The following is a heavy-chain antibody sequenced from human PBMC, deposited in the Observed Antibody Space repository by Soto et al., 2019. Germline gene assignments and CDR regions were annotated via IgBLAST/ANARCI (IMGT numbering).Heavy chain of an antibody. CDR3: ASHVIGWFGELGFRAFDI. J-gene: IGHJ3*02. CDR1: AYTSTKYW. CDR2: IYPDDADT. V-gene: IGHV5-51*01. Sequence: PGESLKISCQPSAYTSTKYWAGWVRHMPGKWLEWMGIIYPDDADTTYRPSFHGHVTISAHKSISTAYLQWRSLKASYTAMYYCASHVIGWFGELGFRAFDIWGQGTMVTV. D-gene: IGHD3-10*01.